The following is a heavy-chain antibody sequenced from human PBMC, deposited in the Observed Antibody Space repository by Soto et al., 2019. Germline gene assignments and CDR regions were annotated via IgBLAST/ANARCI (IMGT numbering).Heavy chain of an antibody. V-gene: IGHV4-34*01. CDR3: ARPTRQWLGLRYYYGMDV. Sequence: KPSETLSLTCAVYGGSFSGYYWSWIRQPPGKGLEWIGEINHSGSTNYNPSLKSRVTISVDTSKNQFSLKLSSVTAADTAVYYCARPTRQWLGLRYYYGMDVWGPGTTVTVSS. CDR2: INHSGST. J-gene: IGHJ6*02. CDR1: GGSFSGYY. D-gene: IGHD6-19*01.